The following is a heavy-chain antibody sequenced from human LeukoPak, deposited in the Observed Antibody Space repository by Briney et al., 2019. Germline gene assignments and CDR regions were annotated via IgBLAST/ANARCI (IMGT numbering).Heavy chain of an antibody. Sequence: SETLSLTCTVSGGSISSGGYYWSWIRQHPGKGPEWIGYIYYSGSTYYNPSLKSRVTISVDTSKNQFSLKLSSVTAADTAVYYCARDRDSSGYYSGWGQGTLVTVSS. V-gene: IGHV4-31*03. CDR1: GGSISSGGYY. CDR2: IYYSGST. J-gene: IGHJ4*02. CDR3: ARDRDSSGYYSG. D-gene: IGHD3-22*01.